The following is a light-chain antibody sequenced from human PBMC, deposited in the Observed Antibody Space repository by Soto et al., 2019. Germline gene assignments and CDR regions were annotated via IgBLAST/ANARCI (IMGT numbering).Light chain of an antibody. CDR3: AAWDDSLSAYV. Sequence: QSVLTQPPSASGTPGQRVTISCTGSSPSFGSYSVYWYQHLPGAAPKLLVYGSNQRPSGVPDRFSESKSDTSASLGITGLRSEDEADYYCAAWDDSLSAYVFGTGTKLTVL. CDR2: GSN. CDR1: SPSFGSYS. J-gene: IGLJ1*01. V-gene: IGLV1-47*01.